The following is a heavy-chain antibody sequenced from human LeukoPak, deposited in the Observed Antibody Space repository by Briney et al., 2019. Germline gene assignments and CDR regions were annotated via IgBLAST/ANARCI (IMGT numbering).Heavy chain of an antibody. V-gene: IGHV3-9*01. CDR1: GFTFDDYA. CDR3: TRLGEMTGVTTSFDY. CDR2: ISWNSGSI. D-gene: IGHD4-11*01. Sequence: GGSLRLSCAASGFTFDDYAMHWVRQAPGKGLEWVSGISWNSGSIGYADSVKGRFTISRDNAKNSLYLQMNSLKTEDTAVYFCTRLGEMTGVTTSFDYWGQGTLVTVSS. J-gene: IGHJ4*02.